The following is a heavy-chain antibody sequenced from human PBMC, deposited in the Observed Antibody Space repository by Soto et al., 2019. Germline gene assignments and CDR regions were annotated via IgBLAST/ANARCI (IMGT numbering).Heavy chain of an antibody. Sequence: ESGGGVVQPGRSLRLSCAASGFTFSSYGMHWVRQAPGKGLEWVAVISYDGSNKYYADSVKGRFTISRDNSKNTLYLQMNSLRAEDTAVYYCAKDKAYGRGDYYGMDVWGQGTTVTVSS. V-gene: IGHV3-30*18. CDR2: ISYDGSNK. D-gene: IGHD4-17*01. CDR1: GFTFSSYG. CDR3: AKDKAYGRGDYYGMDV. J-gene: IGHJ6*02.